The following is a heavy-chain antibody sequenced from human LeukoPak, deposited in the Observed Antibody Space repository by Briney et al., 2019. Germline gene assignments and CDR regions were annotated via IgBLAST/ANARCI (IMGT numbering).Heavy chain of an antibody. Sequence: GESLKISCKGSGYSFTSYWISWVRQMPGKGLEWMGRIDPSDSYTNYSPSFQGHVTIPADKSISTAYLQWSSLRASDTAMYYCARTLTTDIDYWGQGTLVTVSS. CDR1: GYSFTSYW. CDR2: IDPSDSYT. D-gene: IGHD4-11*01. J-gene: IGHJ4*02. V-gene: IGHV5-10-1*01. CDR3: ARTLTTDIDY.